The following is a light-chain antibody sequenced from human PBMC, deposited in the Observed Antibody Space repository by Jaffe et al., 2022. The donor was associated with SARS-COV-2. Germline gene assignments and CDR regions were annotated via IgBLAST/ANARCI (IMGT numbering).Light chain of an antibody. Sequence: EIVLTQSPGTLSLSPGERAALSCRASQSVSSSYLAWYQQKPGQAPRLLIYGASTRAIGIPERFSGSASGTDFTLTISSLEPEDFAVYYCQHYGSSQTFGQGTKVQIK. CDR3: QHYGSSQT. CDR1: QSVSSSY. CDR2: GAS. V-gene: IGKV3-20*01. J-gene: IGKJ1*01.